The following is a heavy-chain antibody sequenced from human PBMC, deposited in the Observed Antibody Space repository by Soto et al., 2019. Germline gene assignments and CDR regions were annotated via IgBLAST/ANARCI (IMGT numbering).Heavy chain of an antibody. D-gene: IGHD3-10*01. J-gene: IGHJ4*02. V-gene: IGHV3-33*06. CDR1: GFTFSSYG. CDR2: IWYDGSNK. CDR3: AKKDYFGSGSYVFYFDY. Sequence: PGGSLRLSCAASGFTFSSYGMHWVRQAPGRGLEWVAVIWYDGSNKYYADSVKGRFTISRDNSKNTLYLQMNSLRAEDTAVYYCAKKDYFGSGSYVFYFDYWGQGTLVTVSS.